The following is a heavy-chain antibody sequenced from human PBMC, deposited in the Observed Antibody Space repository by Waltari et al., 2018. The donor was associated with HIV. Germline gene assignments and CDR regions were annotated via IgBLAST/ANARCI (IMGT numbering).Heavy chain of an antibody. CDR1: GYTFTGYY. CDR2: INPNSCGT. CDR3: ARDTSLYYYDSNQH. D-gene: IGHD3-22*01. Sequence: QVQLVQSGAEVKKPGASVKVSCKASGYTFTGYYMHWVRQAPGQGLEWMGWINPNSCGTNYAQKFQGRVTMTRDTSISTAYMELSRLRSDDTAVYYCARDTSLYYYDSNQHWGQGTLVTVSS. V-gene: IGHV1-2*02. J-gene: IGHJ1*01.